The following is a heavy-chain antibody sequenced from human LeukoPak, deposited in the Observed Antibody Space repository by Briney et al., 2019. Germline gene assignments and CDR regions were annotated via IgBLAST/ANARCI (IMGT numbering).Heavy chain of an antibody. Sequence: ASVRVSCKTSGYPFTTWEINWVRQAAGQGLEWMGWVHPNSGNTAYAQKFQGRVTMTRDTSISTAYMELSGLRFDDTAVYFCARGPRNDPWGQGTLVTVSS. CDR1: GYPFTTWE. V-gene: IGHV1-8*01. D-gene: IGHD1-14*01. CDR3: ARGPRNDP. CDR2: VHPNSGNT. J-gene: IGHJ5*02.